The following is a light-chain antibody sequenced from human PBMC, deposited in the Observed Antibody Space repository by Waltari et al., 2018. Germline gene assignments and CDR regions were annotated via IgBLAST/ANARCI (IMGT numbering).Light chain of an antibody. V-gene: IGKV3-11*01. CDR2: DTS. Sequence: IVFTQSPATLSLSVGERVTLSCRASQSVFKYLAWYQLKPGQAPRPLINDTSTRSTSIPARFSGSGSGTDVTLTISNLETEDFALYYCQQGSILPLTFGGGTKVEIK. CDR1: QSVFKY. CDR3: QQGSILPLT. J-gene: IGKJ4*01.